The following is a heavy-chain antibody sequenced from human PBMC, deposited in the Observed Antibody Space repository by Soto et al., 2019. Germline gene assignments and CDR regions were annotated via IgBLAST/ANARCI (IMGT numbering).Heavy chain of an antibody. Sequence: PSQTLSLTCAISVDSVSSNSAAWNWIRQSPSGGLEWLGRTYYRSKFYSHYAVSVRSRIIIKPDTSKNQFSLQLNSVTPEDTAVYYCARIVGSSEQDYWGQGTLVTVS. V-gene: IGHV6-1*01. CDR2: TYYRSKFYS. CDR1: VDSVSSNSAA. D-gene: IGHD6-13*01. J-gene: IGHJ4*02. CDR3: ARIVGSSEQDY.